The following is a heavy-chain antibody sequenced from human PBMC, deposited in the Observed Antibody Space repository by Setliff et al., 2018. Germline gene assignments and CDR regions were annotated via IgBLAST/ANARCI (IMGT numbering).Heavy chain of an antibody. CDR2: INHRGST. CDR1: GGTFSDYY. CDR3: AGGRNIAARLLDS. J-gene: IGHJ4*02. Sequence: SETLSLTCAAYGGTFSDYYWTWIRQPPGKGLEWVGEINHRGSTTYNPSLKSRVTISVDTSKDQFSLKVISMTAADTAVYYCAGGRNIAARLLDSWGQGTLVTVSS. D-gene: IGHD6-6*01. V-gene: IGHV4-34*01.